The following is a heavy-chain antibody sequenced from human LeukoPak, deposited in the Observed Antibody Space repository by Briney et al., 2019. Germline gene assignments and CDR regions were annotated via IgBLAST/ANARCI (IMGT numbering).Heavy chain of an antibody. CDR2: IYYSGST. Sequence: SETLSLTCTVSGGSISSYYWSWIRQPPGKGLEWIGYIYYSGSTNYIPFLKSRVTISVDTSKNQFSLKLSSVTAADTAVYYCARRTTAAGRGGRYFDYWGQGTLVTVSS. CDR3: ARRTTAAGRGGRYFDY. CDR1: GGSISSYY. J-gene: IGHJ4*02. D-gene: IGHD6-13*01. V-gene: IGHV4-59*12.